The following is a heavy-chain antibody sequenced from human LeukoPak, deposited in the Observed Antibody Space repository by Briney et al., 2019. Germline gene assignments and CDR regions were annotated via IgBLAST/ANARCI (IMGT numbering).Heavy chain of an antibody. D-gene: IGHD6-6*01. CDR1: GYTLTGHY. Sequence: GASVKVSCKASGYTLTGHYLHWVRQAPGQGLEWMGWINPYSGGTHYALILQGRVTMTRDTSASTAYMELSRLRSDDTAVYYCARRIAGRLVNDAFDIWGQGTTVTVSS. CDR2: INPYSGGT. CDR3: ARRIAGRLVNDAFDI. V-gene: IGHV1-2*02. J-gene: IGHJ3*02.